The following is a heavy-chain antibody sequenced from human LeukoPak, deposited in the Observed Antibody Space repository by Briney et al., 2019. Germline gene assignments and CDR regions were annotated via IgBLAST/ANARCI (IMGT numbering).Heavy chain of an antibody. CDR3: ARAPHDFWSAYYDNWFDP. CDR2: ISAYNGNT. CDR1: GYTFTSYG. J-gene: IGHJ5*02. V-gene: IGHV1-18*01. D-gene: IGHD3-3*01. Sequence: GASVKVSCKASGYTFTSYGISWVRQAPGQGLEWMGWISAYNGNTNYAQKFQGRVTMTRDTSTTTAYMELRSLTSDDTAVYYCARAPHDFWSAYYDNWFDPWGQGTLVTVSS.